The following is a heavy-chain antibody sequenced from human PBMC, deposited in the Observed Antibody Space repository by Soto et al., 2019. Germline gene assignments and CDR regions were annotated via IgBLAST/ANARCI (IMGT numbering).Heavy chain of an antibody. D-gene: IGHD2-15*01. V-gene: IGHV1-2*04. CDR2: INPNSGGT. Sequence: QVQLVQSGAEVKKPGASVKVSCKASGYTFTGYYMHWVRQAPGQGLEWMGWINPNSGGTNYAQKFQGWVTMTSDTSISTAYMELSRLRSDDTAVYYCARGGLCSGGSCYSMDSSYYYMDVWGKGTTVTVSS. CDR1: GYTFTGYY. CDR3: ARGGLCSGGSCYSMDSSYYYMDV. J-gene: IGHJ6*03.